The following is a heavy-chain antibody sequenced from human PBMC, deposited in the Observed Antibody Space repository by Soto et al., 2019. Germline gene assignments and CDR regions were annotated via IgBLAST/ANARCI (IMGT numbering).Heavy chain of an antibody. D-gene: IGHD1-20*01. CDR2: IIPIFGNT. J-gene: IGHJ6*02. V-gene: IGHV1-8*02. Sequence: ASVKVSCKASGGTFSSYAISWVRQAPGQGLEWMGGIIPIFGNTGYAQKFQGRVTMTRNTSISTAYMELSSLRSEDTAVYYCARTLITGTDYYGMNVWGQGTTVTVSS. CDR3: ARTLITGTDYYGMNV. CDR1: GGTFSSYA.